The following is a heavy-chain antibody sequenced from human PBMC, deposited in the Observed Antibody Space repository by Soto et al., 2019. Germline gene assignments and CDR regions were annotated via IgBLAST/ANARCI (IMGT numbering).Heavy chain of an antibody. CDR1: GGSVSSGSYY. CDR3: AREYYYDSSGYYYRVFDY. CDR2: IYYSGST. D-gene: IGHD3-22*01. J-gene: IGHJ4*02. V-gene: IGHV4-61*01. Sequence: SETLSLTCTVSGGSVSSGSYYWSWIRQPPGKGLEWIGYIYYSGSTNYNPSLKSRVTISVDASKNQFSLKLSSVTAADTAVYYCAREYYYDSSGYYYRVFDYWGQGTLVTSPQ.